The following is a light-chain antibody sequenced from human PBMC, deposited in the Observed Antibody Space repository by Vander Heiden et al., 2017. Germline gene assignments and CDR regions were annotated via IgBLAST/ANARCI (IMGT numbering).Light chain of an antibody. J-gene: IGLJ1*01. CDR1: SPHIGSNT. V-gene: IGLV1-44*01. CDR3: ATWDDSLNGYV. Sequence: QSVLTQPPSASGTPGQRVTISCSGSSPHIGSNTVQWYHQLPGPAPRLLIFSDNQRPSGFPDRFSGSKSGTSASLAISGLQSEDEADYYCATWDDSLNGYVFGPGTKVTVL. CDR2: SDN.